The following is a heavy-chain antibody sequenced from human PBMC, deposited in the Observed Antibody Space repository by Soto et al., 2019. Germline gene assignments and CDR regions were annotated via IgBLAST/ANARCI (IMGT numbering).Heavy chain of an antibody. CDR3: AREKPSIVVVVAATQAWFDP. J-gene: IGHJ5*02. Sequence: SETLSLTCAVYGGSFSGYYWSWIRQPPGKGLEWIGEINHSGSTNYNPSLKSRVTISVDTSKNQFSLKLSSVTAADTAVYYCAREKPSIVVVVAATQAWFDPWGQGTLVTVSS. D-gene: IGHD2-15*01. CDR1: GGSFSGYY. CDR2: INHSGST. V-gene: IGHV4-34*01.